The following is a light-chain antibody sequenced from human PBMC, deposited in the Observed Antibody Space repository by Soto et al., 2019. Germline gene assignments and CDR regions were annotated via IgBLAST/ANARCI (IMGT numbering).Light chain of an antibody. CDR1: QSISSSY. J-gene: IGKJ1*01. CDR2: VAS. Sequence: EIVLTQSPGTLSLFPGERATLSCRASQSISSSYLAWYKQKPGQAPRLLIHVASNRATGIPDRFSGAGSGTDFTLTISRLEPEDFAVYYWHHDGSAPAWTFGQVTKVEIK. CDR3: HHDGSAPAWT. V-gene: IGKV3-20*01.